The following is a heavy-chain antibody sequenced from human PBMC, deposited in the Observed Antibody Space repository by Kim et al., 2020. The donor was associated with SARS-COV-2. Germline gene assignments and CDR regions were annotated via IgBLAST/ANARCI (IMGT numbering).Heavy chain of an antibody. CDR2: IDPSDSYT. CDR3: ARQGMAARTNYYCGMEV. V-gene: IGHV5-10-1*01. Sequence: GESLKISCKGSGYSFTSYWISWVRQMPGKGLEWMGRIDPSDSYTNYSPSFQGHVTISADKSISTAYLQWSSLKATDTAIYYCARQGMAARTNYYCGMEVWGQGATVTVSS. D-gene: IGHD6-6*01. J-gene: IGHJ6*01. CDR1: GYSFTSYW.